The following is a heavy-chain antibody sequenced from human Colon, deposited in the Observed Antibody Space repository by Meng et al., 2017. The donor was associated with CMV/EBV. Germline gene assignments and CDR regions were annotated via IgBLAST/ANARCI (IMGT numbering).Heavy chain of an antibody. Sequence: GESLKISCAASEFTFSAYWMSWVRQAPGKGLEWVSYISSSSGTIYYADSVKGRFTISRDNAKNSLYLQMNSLRAEDTAVYYCARGAGYYDFWSGFDNWFDPWGQGTLVTVSS. V-gene: IGHV3-48*04. CDR3: ARGAGYYDFWSGFDNWFDP. D-gene: IGHD3-3*01. J-gene: IGHJ5*02. CDR1: EFTFSAYW. CDR2: ISSSSGTI.